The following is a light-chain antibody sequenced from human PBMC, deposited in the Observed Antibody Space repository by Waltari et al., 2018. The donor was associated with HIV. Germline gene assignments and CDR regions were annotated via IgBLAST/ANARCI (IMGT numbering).Light chain of an antibody. V-gene: IGKV1-39*01. J-gene: IGKJ1*01. CDR2: AAT. CDR3: QQTFTSPRT. Sequence: DIQMTQSPSSLSASVGDRVIITCRASQSIGGSLNWYQQKPGKAPKVLIHAATTLQSGVPSRFSGSGSGTDFSLTISSLQPEDFATYVCQQTFTSPRTFGRGTKVEIK. CDR1: QSIGGS.